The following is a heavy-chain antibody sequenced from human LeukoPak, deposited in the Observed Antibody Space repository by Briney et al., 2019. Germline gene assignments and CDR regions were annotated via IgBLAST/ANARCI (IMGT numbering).Heavy chain of an antibody. CDR2: ISSSSSTI. CDR3: ARDLEFYDFWSGYYKVY. CDR1: GFTFSSYS. Sequence: GGSLRLSCAASGFTFSSYSMNWVRQAPGKGLEWVSYISSSSSTIYYADSVKGRFTISRDNAKNSLYLQMNSLRAEDTAVYYCARDLEFYDFWSGYYKVYWGQGTLVTVPS. V-gene: IGHV3-48*01. J-gene: IGHJ4*02. D-gene: IGHD3-3*01.